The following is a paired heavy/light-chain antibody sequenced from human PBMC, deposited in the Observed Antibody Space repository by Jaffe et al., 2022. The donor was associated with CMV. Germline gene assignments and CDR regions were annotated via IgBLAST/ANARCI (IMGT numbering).Light chain of an antibody. Sequence: DIVMTQTPLSSPVTLGQPASISCRSSQSLVHSDGNTYLSWLQQRPGQPPRLLIYKISNRFSGVPDRFSGSGAGTDFTLKISRVEAEDVGVYYCMQATQWGFTFGPGTKVDIK. CDR2: KIS. CDR3: MQATQWGFT. J-gene: IGKJ3*01. V-gene: IGKV2-24*01. CDR1: QSLVHSDGNTY.
Heavy chain of an antibody. Sequence: EVQLVESGGGLVKPGGSLRLSCAASGFTFSSYSMNWVRQAPGKGLEWVSSISSSSSYIYYADSVKGRFTISRDNAKNSLYLQMNSLRAEDTAVYYCARDLDYYDSSGYYRVGAFDIWGQGTMVTVSS. CDR1: GFTFSSYS. CDR3: ARDLDYYDSSGYYRVGAFDI. D-gene: IGHD3-22*01. V-gene: IGHV3-21*01. CDR2: ISSSSSYI. J-gene: IGHJ3*02.